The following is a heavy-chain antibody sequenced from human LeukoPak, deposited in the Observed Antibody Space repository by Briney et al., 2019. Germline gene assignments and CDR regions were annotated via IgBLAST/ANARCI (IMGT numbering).Heavy chain of an antibody. CDR1: GYSISSGYY. CDR2: IYHSGST. CDR3: ARLRDYHYYYMDV. V-gene: IGHV4-38-2*02. Sequence: SETLSLTCTVSGYSISSGYYWGWIRQPPGKGLEWIGSIYHSGSTYYSPSLKSRVTISVDTSKNQFSLKLSSVTAADTAVYYCARLRDYHYYYMDVWGKGTTVTFSS. J-gene: IGHJ6*03.